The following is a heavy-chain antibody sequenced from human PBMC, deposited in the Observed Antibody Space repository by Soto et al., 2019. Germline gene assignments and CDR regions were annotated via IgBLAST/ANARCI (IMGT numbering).Heavy chain of an antibody. V-gene: IGHV3-74*01. CDR1: GFKFSAFA. Sequence: GGSLRLSCAASGFKFSAFAMTWVRQVPGKGLEWVSRINGDGSSISYADSVKGRFTISRDNAKDTLYLQMNSLRAEDAAVYYCTRRGCSTTGCYFNWGRGTLVTVSS. CDR2: INGDGSSI. J-gene: IGHJ4*02. CDR3: TRRGCSTTGCYFN. D-gene: IGHD2-2*01.